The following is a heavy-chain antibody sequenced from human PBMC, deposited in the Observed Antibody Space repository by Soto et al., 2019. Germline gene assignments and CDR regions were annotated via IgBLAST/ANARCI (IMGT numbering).Heavy chain of an antibody. J-gene: IGHJ6*02. V-gene: IGHV3-30-3*01. CDR3: ARDSGSSWYFGMDV. Sequence: QVQLVESGGGVVQPGRSLRLSCAASGFTFSNYAMHWVRQAPGKGREWVAVISHDGFNKYYADSVKGRFTISRDSSKNKLYLQMNSLRVEDTAMYSCARDSGSSWYFGMDVWGQGTTVTVSS. D-gene: IGHD6-13*01. CDR2: ISHDGFNK. CDR1: GFTFSNYA.